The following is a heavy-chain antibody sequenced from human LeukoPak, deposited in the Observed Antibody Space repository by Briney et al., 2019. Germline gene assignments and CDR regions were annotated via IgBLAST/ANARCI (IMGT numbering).Heavy chain of an antibody. CDR3: ARVPRGDTAMADY. CDR1: GGSFSGYY. V-gene: IGHV4-34*01. CDR2: INHSGST. Sequence: SETLSLTCAVYGGSFSGYYWSLIRQSPGKGLEWIGEINHSGSTNYNPSLKSRVTISVDTSKNQFSLKLSSVTAADTAVYYCARVPRGDTAMADYWGQGTLVTVSS. J-gene: IGHJ4*02. D-gene: IGHD5-18*01.